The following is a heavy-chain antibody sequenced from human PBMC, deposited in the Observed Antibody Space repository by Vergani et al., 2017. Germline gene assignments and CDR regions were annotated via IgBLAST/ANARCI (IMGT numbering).Heavy chain of an antibody. CDR1: GFTFSSYS. Sequence: EVQLVESGGGLVKPGGSLRLSCAASGFTFSSYSMNWVRQAPGKGLEWVSSISSSSSYIYYADSVKGRFTISRDNAKNSLYLQMNSLRAEDTAVYYCARGRVAPLSDAFDIWGQGTMVTVSS. CDR3: ARGRVAPLSDAFDI. D-gene: IGHD2-15*01. V-gene: IGHV3-21*01. J-gene: IGHJ3*02. CDR2: ISSSSSYI.